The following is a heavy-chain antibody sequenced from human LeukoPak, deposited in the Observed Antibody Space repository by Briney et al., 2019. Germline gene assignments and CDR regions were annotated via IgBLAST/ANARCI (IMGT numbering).Heavy chain of an antibody. Sequence: PSETLSLTCAVYGGSFSGYYWSWIRQPPGKGLEWIGEINHSGSTNYNPSLKSRVTISVDTSKNQFSLKLSSVTAADTAVYYCARVVAPNNWFDPWGQGTLVTVSS. D-gene: IGHD2-15*01. V-gene: IGHV4-34*01. CDR1: GGSFSGYY. J-gene: IGHJ5*02. CDR2: INHSGST. CDR3: ARVVAPNNWFDP.